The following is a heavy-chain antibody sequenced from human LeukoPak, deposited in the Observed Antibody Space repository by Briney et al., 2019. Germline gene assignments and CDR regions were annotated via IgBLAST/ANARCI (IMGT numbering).Heavy chain of an antibody. CDR3: ARCSPRHMAVAGHRSLDY. D-gene: IGHD6-19*01. CDR2: ISSSSSYI. J-gene: IGHJ4*02. CDR1: GFTFSNSA. V-gene: IGHV3-21*01. Sequence: GGSLRLSCAASGFTFSNSAMNWVRQAPGKGLEWVSSISSSSSYIYYADSVKGRFTISRDNAKNSLYLQMNSLRAEDTAVYYCARCSPRHMAVAGHRSLDYWGQGTLVTVSS.